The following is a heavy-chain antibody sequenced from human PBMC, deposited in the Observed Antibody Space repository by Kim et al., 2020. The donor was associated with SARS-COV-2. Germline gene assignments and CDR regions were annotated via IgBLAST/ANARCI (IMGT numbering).Heavy chain of an antibody. Sequence: GGSLRLSCAASGFTFSSYAMSWVRQAPGKGLEWVSAISGSGGSTYYADSVKGRFTISRDNSKNTLYLQMNSLRAEDTAVYYCAKYGCSDGSCYSMSSGMDVWGQGTTVTVSS. CDR2: ISGSGGST. CDR1: GFTFSSYA. D-gene: IGHD2-15*01. J-gene: IGHJ6*02. V-gene: IGHV3-23*01. CDR3: AKYGCSDGSCYSMSSGMDV.